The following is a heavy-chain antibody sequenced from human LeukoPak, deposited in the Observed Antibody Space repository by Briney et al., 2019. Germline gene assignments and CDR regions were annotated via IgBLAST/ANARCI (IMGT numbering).Heavy chain of an antibody. CDR1: GGSISSGGYY. CDR3: ARAVVVVATERYNWFDP. V-gene: IGHV4-31*03. CDR2: IYYSGST. Sequence: PSQTLSLTCTVSGGSISSGGYYWSWIRQHPGKGLEWIGYIYYSGSTYYNPSLKSRVTISVDTSKNQFSLKLSSVTAADTAVYYCARAVVVVATERYNWFDPWGQGTLVTVSS. D-gene: IGHD2-15*01. J-gene: IGHJ5*02.